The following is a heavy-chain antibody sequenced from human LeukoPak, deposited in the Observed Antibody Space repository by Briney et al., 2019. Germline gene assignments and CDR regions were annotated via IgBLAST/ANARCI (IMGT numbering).Heavy chain of an antibody. CDR2: IHPSDSDT. CDR3: ARSHSDNYFHYFDY. Sequence: PGESLKISCKGSGYSFTSYWIGWVRQMPGKGLEWMGIIHPSDSDTRYSPSFQGQVTISADKSISTAYLQWSSLKASDTAMYYCARSHSDNYFHYFDYWGQGTLVTVSS. D-gene: IGHD2/OR15-2a*01. V-gene: IGHV5-51*01. J-gene: IGHJ4*02. CDR1: GYSFTSYW.